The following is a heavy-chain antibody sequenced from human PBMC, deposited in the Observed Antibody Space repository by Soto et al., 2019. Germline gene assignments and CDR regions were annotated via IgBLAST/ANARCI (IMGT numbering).Heavy chain of an antibody. J-gene: IGHJ3*02. Sequence: GGSLRLSCAASGFTFSSYAMHWVLQAPWKGLEYVSAISSNGGSTYYANSVKGRFTISRDNSKNTLYLQMGSLRAEDMAVYYCARDRVATVTTYGGHAFDIWGQGTMVTVSS. CDR3: ARDRVATVTTYGGHAFDI. CDR2: ISSNGGST. CDR1: GFTFSSYA. D-gene: IGHD4-17*01. V-gene: IGHV3-64*01.